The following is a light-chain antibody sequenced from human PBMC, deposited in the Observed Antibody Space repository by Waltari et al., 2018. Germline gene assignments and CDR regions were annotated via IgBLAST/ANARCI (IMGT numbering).Light chain of an antibody. CDR2: KAS. CDR1: QSISSY. V-gene: IGKV1-5*03. J-gene: IGKJ2*01. Sequence: DIQMTQSPSSLSASVGDRVTITCRASQSISSYLNWYQQKPGKAPKLLIYKASNLESGVPSRFSGSGSGTEFTLTISSLQPDDFATYYCQQYNSYHTFGQGTKLEIK. CDR3: QQYNSYHT.